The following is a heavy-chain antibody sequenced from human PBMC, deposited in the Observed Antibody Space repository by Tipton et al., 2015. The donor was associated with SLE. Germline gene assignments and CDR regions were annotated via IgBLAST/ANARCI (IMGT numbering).Heavy chain of an antibody. Sequence: TLSLTCTVSGGSISSYYWSWIRQPPGKGLAWIGYIYYSGSTNYTPSLKSRVTISVDTSKNQFSLKLSSVTAADTAVYYCVRVTYDGYGSGSPRLYWFDPWGQGTLVTVSS. CDR3: VRVTYDGYGSGSPRLYWFDP. CDR1: GGSISSYY. CDR2: IYYSGST. D-gene: IGHD3-10*01. J-gene: IGHJ5*02. V-gene: IGHV4-59*01.